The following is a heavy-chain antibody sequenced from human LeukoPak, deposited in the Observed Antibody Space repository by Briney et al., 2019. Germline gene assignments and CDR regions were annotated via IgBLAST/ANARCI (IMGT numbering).Heavy chain of an antibody. J-gene: IGHJ4*02. CDR2: IIPIFGTA. Sequence: ASVKVSCKASGGTFSSYAISWVRQAPGQGLEGMGRIIPIFGTANYAQKFQGRVTITTDESTSTAYMELSSLRSEDTAVYYCARGMTTVTSLDYWGQGTLVTVSS. CDR3: ARGMTTVTSLDY. V-gene: IGHV1-69*05. CDR1: GGTFSSYA. D-gene: IGHD4-17*01.